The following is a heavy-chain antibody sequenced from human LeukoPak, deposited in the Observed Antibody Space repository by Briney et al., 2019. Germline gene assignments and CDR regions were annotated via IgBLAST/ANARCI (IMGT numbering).Heavy chain of an antibody. D-gene: IGHD6-13*01. V-gene: IGHV3-23*01. J-gene: IGHJ4*02. CDR1: GCTFSSYA. CDR2: ISSKGGDK. CDR3: AKVAYSSSWYYLDY. Sequence: GGSLRLSCAASGCTFSSYAMRWVRQAPGKGRESVSGISSKGGDKYYGDSVKVRFTISIDNSKNTLYLQMNSLRAEDTAVFYCAKVAYSSSWYYLDYWGQGTLVTVSS.